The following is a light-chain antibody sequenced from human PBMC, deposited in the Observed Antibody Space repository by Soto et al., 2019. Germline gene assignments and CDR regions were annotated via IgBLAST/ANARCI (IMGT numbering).Light chain of an antibody. Sequence: DIQMTQPPPSLSASVGDRVTITCRASQSIGTYLNWYLQKPGKAPQLLTHAASSLQTGVPSRFTGTGSGTEFTLTISSLQTEDCASFYCQQSFSTPPTFGQGTRLAIK. J-gene: IGKJ2*01. V-gene: IGKV1-39*01. CDR1: QSIGTY. CDR2: AAS. CDR3: QQSFSTPPT.